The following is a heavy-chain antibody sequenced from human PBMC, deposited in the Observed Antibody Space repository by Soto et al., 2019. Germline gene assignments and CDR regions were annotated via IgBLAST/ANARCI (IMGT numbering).Heavy chain of an antibody. V-gene: IGHV3-21*01. Sequence: EVQLVESGGGLVKPGGSLRLSCAASGFTFSSYSINWVRQAPGKGLEWVSSISSSTNYIYYADSVKGRFTISRENAKNSLYLQMNSLRAEDTDVYYCARDFRDGYYFEYWGQGTLVTVSS. CDR2: ISSSTNYI. D-gene: IGHD5-12*01. J-gene: IGHJ4*02. CDR1: GFTFSSYS. CDR3: ARDFRDGYYFEY.